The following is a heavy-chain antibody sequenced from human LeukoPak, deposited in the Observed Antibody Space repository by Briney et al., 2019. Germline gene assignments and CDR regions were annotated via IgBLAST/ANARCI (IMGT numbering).Heavy chain of an antibody. V-gene: IGHV4-4*07. D-gene: IGHD6-13*01. J-gene: IGHJ4*02. CDR3: AGDVRGYASSWYFDL. CDR1: GGSISSYY. CDR2: IYTSGST. Sequence: SETLSLTCTVSGGSISSYYWSWIRQPAGKGLEWIGRIYTSGSTNSSPSLKSRVTLSLDTSRNQFSLRLSSVTAADTAVYYCAGDVRGYASSWYFDLWGQGTLVTVSS.